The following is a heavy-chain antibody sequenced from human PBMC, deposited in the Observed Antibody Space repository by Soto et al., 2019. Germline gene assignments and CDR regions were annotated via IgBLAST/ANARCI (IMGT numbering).Heavy chain of an antibody. D-gene: IGHD3-3*01. CDR1: GYTFTGFY. Sequence: ASVKVSCKASGYTFTGFYMHWVRQAPGQGLEWMGWINPNSGGTNYAQKFQGRVTMTRDTSISTAYMELSRLRSNDTAVYYCARVSYYDFWSGPATDYGMDVWGQGTTVTVSS. CDR2: INPNSGGT. J-gene: IGHJ6*02. CDR3: ARVSYYDFWSGPATDYGMDV. V-gene: IGHV1-2*02.